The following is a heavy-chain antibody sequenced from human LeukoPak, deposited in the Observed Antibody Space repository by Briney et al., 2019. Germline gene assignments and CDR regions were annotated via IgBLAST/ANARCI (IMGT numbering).Heavy chain of an antibody. V-gene: IGHV3-9*01. D-gene: IGHD6-13*01. CDR2: ISWNSGSI. CDR3: ASSSSWYGYNWFDP. J-gene: IGHJ5*02. CDR1: GFTFDDYA. Sequence: GGSLRLSCAASGFTFDDYAMHWVRQAPGKGLEWVSGISWNSGSIGYADSVKGRFTISRDNAKNSLYLQMNSLRAEDTAVYYCASSSSWYGYNWFDPWGQGTLVTVSS.